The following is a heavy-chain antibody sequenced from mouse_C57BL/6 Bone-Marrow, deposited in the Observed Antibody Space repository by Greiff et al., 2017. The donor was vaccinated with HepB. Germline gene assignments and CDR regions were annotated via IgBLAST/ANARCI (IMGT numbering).Heavy chain of an antibody. Sequence: QVQLQQPGAELVKPGASVKLSCKASGYTFTSYWMHWVKQRPGQGLEWIGMIHPNSGSTNYNEKFKSKATLTVDKSSSTAYMQLSSLTSEDSAVYYCTRRGIYVYALYYWGKGTTLTVSS. J-gene: IGHJ2*01. CDR3: TRRGIYVYALYY. D-gene: IGHD2-2*01. V-gene: IGHV1-64*01. CDR2: IHPNSGST. CDR1: GYTFTSYW.